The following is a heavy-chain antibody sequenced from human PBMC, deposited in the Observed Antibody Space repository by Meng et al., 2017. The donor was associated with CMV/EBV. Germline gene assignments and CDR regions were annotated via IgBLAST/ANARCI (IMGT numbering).Heavy chain of an antibody. D-gene: IGHD2-2*01. J-gene: IGHJ6*02. V-gene: IGHV3-33*08. Sequence: GESLKISCAASGFTFSSYSMNWVRQAPGKGLEWVAVIWYEGSNKYYADSVKGRFTISRDNSKNTLYLQMNSLRAEDTAVYYCAKGSRLPEGIYYYGMDVWGQGTTVTVSS. CDR1: GFTFSSYS. CDR2: IWYEGSNK. CDR3: AKGSRLPEGIYYYGMDV.